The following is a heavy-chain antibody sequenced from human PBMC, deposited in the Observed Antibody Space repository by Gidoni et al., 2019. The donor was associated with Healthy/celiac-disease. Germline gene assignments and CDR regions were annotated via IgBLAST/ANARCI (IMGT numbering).Heavy chain of an antibody. Sequence: QLQLQASGPGLVKPSATLYLTCTVSGGSIRSSSYYWGWIRQPPGKGLEWIGSIYYSGSTYYNPSLKSRVNISVDTSKNQFSLKLSSVTAAYTAVYYCARHQLTVPIPHWYFDLWGRGTLVTVSS. CDR2: IYYSGST. V-gene: IGHV4-39*01. CDR3: ARHQLTVPIPHWYFDL. D-gene: IGHD7-27*01. J-gene: IGHJ2*01. CDR1: GGSIRSSSYY.